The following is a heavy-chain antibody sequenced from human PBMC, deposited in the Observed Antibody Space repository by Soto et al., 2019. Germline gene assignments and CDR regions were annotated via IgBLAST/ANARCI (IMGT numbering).Heavy chain of an antibody. Sequence: QVQLVESGGGLVKPGGSLRLSCAASGFTFSDYYMSWIRQAPGKGLEWVSYISSSGIIIYHAESVKGRFTISTDNAKNSLYLQMNSPRAEDTAVYYCASPTATPHYGMDVWGQGTTVTVSS. V-gene: IGHV3-11*01. J-gene: IGHJ6*02. D-gene: IGHD4-17*01. CDR3: ASPTATPHYGMDV. CDR2: ISSSGIII. CDR1: GFTFSDYY.